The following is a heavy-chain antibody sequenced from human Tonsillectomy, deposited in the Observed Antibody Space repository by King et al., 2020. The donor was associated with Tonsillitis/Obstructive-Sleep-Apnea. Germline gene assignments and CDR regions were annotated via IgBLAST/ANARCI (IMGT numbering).Heavy chain of an antibody. CDR3: ARVNRYASSYFYYYYMDV. CDR2: IYSSGST. Sequence: QLQESGPGLVKPSETLSLTCSVSGGSISSYYWSWIRQPPGKGLEWIGYIYSSGSTNYNPSLKSRVTISVDTSKNQFSLRLSSVTAADTAVYYCARVNRYASSYFYYYYMDVWGKGTTVTVSS. D-gene: IGHD2-2*01. J-gene: IGHJ6*03. CDR1: GGSISSYY. V-gene: IGHV4-59*01.